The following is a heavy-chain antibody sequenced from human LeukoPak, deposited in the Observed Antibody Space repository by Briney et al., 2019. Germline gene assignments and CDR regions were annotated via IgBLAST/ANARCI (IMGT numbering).Heavy chain of an antibody. CDR1: EFTFSRYW. CDR2: IKQDGSTK. Sequence: GGSLRLSCAASEFTFSRYWMSWVRQAPGKGLEWVGNIKQDGSTKYYLDSVKGRLTVSRDNAKNSVFLQINSLRAEDTAIYYCARIGYSSSSFDYWGQGTLVTVSS. CDR3: ARIGYSSSSFDY. V-gene: IGHV3-7*03. D-gene: IGHD6-6*01. J-gene: IGHJ4*02.